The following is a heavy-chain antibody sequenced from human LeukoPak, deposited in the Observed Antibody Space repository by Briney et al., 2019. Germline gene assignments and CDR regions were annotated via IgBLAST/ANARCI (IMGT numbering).Heavy chain of an antibody. J-gene: IGHJ3*02. CDR3: ARAPGGQNAFDI. CDR1: GGSISSYY. D-gene: IGHD3-10*01. Sequence: SETLSLTCTVSGGSISSYYWSWIRQPPGKGLEWIGYIYYSGSTNYNPSLKSRVTISVDTSKNQFSLKLSSVTAADTAVYYCARAPGGQNAFDIWGQGTMVTVSS. CDR2: IYYSGST. V-gene: IGHV4-59*01.